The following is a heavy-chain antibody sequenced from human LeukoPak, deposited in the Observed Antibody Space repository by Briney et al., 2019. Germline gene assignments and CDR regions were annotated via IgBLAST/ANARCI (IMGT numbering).Heavy chain of an antibody. CDR1: GFTFSNHW. D-gene: IGHD3-3*01. Sequence: GGSLRLSCAASGFTFSNHWMHWVRQAPGKGLEWVANIKQDGSEKYYVDSVKGRFTISRDNAKNSLYLQMNSLRAEDTAVYYCARGPYYDFWSGPDFDYWGQGTLVTVSS. CDR2: IKQDGSEK. V-gene: IGHV3-7*05. J-gene: IGHJ4*02. CDR3: ARGPYYDFWSGPDFDY.